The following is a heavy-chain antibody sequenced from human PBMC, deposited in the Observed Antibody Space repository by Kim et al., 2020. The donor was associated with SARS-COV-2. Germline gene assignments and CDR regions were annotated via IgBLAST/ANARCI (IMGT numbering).Heavy chain of an antibody. CDR1: DGSISSYY. CDR3: ARAVSRYGSGTLRFFDY. CDR2: IYYSGST. D-gene: IGHD3-10*01. V-gene: IGHV4-59*13. J-gene: IGHJ4*02. Sequence: SETLSLTCTVSDGSISSYYWCWIRQRPGKGLEWIGYIYYSGSTSYNPSLKSRVTMSVDTSKNQFSLKLSSVTAADTAVYYCARAVSRYGSGTLRFFDYWGQGTLVTVSS.